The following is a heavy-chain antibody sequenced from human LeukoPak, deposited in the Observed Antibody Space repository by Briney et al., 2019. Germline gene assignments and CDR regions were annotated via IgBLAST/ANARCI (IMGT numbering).Heavy chain of an antibody. CDR1: GFTVSSNY. D-gene: IGHD3-9*01. CDR3: AGRRYFDWLFPFDI. J-gene: IGHJ3*02. Sequence: YPGRSLRLSCAASGFTVSSNYMSWVRQAPGKGLEWVSVIYSGGSTYYADSVKGRFTISRDNSKNTLYLQMNSLRAEDTAVYYCAGRRYFDWLFPFDIWGQGTMVTVSS. CDR2: IYSGGST. V-gene: IGHV3-66*04.